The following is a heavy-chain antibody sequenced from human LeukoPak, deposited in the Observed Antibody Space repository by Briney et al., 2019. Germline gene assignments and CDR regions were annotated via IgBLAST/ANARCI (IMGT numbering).Heavy chain of an antibody. CDR1: GYSFTSSW. CDR3: ARVSTPSAYDPFDF. D-gene: IGHD5-12*01. Sequence: HGGSPRISRRGSGYSFTSSWIGWGGRIPGKGLGWMGIIYPGDFDTRYSPSFQGQVTISADKSISTAYLQWSSLKASDTAMYYCARVSTPSAYDPFDFWGQGTLVTVSS. CDR2: IYPGDFDT. V-gene: IGHV5-51*01. J-gene: IGHJ4*02.